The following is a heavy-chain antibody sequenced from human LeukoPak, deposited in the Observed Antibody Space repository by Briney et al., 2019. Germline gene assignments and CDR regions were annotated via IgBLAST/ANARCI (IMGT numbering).Heavy chain of an antibody. CDR1: GYTFTSYA. CDR3: AREQLVLRYFDGFDY. CDR2: INAGNGNT. V-gene: IGHV1-3*01. J-gene: IGHJ4*02. Sequence: ASVKVSCKASGYTFTSYAMHWVRQAPGQRLEWMGWINAGNGNTKYSQKFQGRVTITRDTSASTAYMELSSLRSEDTAVYYCAREQLVLRYFDGFDYWGQGTLVTVSS. D-gene: IGHD3-9*01.